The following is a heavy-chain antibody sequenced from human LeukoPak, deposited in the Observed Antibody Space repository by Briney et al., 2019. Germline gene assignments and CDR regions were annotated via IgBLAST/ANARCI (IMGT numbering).Heavy chain of an antibody. J-gene: IGHJ4*02. CDR1: GFTFSSFS. CDR3: ARGLHYACSGGTCFLDY. CDR2: VSSTTTYI. V-gene: IGHV3-21*01. D-gene: IGHD2-15*01. Sequence: GGSLRLSCAASGFTFSSFSMNWVRQAPGKGLEWVSCVSSTTTYIYYADSVKGRFTISRDNAKNSLYLQMNSLRAEDTAVYYCARGLHYACSGGTCFLDYWGQGTQVTVSS.